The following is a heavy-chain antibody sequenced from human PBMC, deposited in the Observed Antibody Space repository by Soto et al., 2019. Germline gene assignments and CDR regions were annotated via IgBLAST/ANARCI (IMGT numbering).Heavy chain of an antibody. CDR2: ISVTGGST. CDR1: GFTVSSYA. V-gene: IGHV3-23*01. CDR3: AKDSLTTGINCFDS. Sequence: GGSLRLSCAASGFTVSSYALSWVRQVPGQGLEWVSSISVTGGSTYYADSVRDRFTISREISKNTLYLQMNSLRAEDTAVYYCAKDSLTTGINCFDSWGQGTLVTVSS. J-gene: IGHJ5*01. D-gene: IGHD4-17*01.